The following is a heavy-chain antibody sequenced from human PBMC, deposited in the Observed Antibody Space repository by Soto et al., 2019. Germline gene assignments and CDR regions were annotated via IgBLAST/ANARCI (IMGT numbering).Heavy chain of an antibody. D-gene: IGHD3-16*01. CDR3: VKDQGITFGGAFDY. Sequence: GGSLRLSCAASGFTFSSYAMSWVRQAPGKGLEWVSAISGSSANTYYADSVKGRFSISRDNSKKTLYLQMNSLRAEDTAVYSCVKDQGITFGGAFDYWGQGTLVTVSS. J-gene: IGHJ4*02. V-gene: IGHV3-23*01. CDR2: ISGSSANT. CDR1: GFTFSSYA.